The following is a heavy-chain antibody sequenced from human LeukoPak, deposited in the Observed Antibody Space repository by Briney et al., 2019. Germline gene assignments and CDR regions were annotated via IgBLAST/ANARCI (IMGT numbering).Heavy chain of an antibody. CDR2: IYYSGSP. D-gene: IGHD6-13*01. Sequence: PSETLSLTCTVSVGSISNYYWSSMRQPPGKGREWIGYIYYSGSPNYNPSLNSRVTISVDTSKNQFSLKLNSVTAADTAVYYCARLLHPNSNNWYLDYWGQGTLVTVSS. CDR3: ARLLHPNSNNWYLDY. J-gene: IGHJ4*02. CDR1: VGSISNYY. V-gene: IGHV4-59*08.